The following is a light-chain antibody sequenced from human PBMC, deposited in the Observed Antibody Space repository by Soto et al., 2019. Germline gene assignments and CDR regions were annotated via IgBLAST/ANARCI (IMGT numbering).Light chain of an antibody. Sequence: EIVLTQSPGTLSLSPGERATLSCRASQSVSSSYLAWYQQKPGQAPRLLIYGASSRATGIPDRFSGSGSGTDFPLTISRLDPEDFAVYYCQQYGSSRFTFGPGTKVDIK. CDR1: QSVSSSY. CDR2: GAS. CDR3: QQYGSSRFT. J-gene: IGKJ3*01. V-gene: IGKV3-20*01.